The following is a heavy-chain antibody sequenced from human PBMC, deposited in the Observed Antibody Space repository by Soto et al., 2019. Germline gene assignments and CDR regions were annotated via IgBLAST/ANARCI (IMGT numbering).Heavy chain of an antibody. V-gene: IGHV3-48*02. CDR1: GFTLSSYN. CDR3: ARDHGGSTWFVGIYYYFGVDV. D-gene: IGHD6-13*01. Sequence: EVQLVESGGGLVQPGGSLRLSCAASGFTLSSYNMNLVRQAPGKGLEWVSYISGSSDTIYYADSVKGRFTISRDNAKNSLYLQMDSLRDEDTAVYYCARDHGGSTWFVGIYYYFGVDVWGQGTTVTVSS. CDR2: ISGSSDTI. J-gene: IGHJ6*02.